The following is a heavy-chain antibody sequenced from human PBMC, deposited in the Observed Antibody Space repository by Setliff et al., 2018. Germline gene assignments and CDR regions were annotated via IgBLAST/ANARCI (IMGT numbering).Heavy chain of an antibody. CDR1: GGTFSRYV. V-gene: IGHV1-69*05. Sequence: SVKVSCKASGGTFSRYVMNWVRQAPGQGLEWMGGINTNFGSASYAQKLQGRVTITTDESTSTAYMELSSLRSEDTAIYYCARGATMVRGVIIYYYYYGMDVWGQGTTVTVSS. D-gene: IGHD3-10*01. J-gene: IGHJ6*02. CDR3: ARGATMVRGVIIYYYYYGMDV. CDR2: INTNFGSA.